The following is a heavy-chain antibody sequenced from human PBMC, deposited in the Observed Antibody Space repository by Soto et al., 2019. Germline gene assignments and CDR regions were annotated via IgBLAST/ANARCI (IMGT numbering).Heavy chain of an antibody. D-gene: IGHD1-26*01. V-gene: IGHV4-4*07. Sequence: QLQLHESGPGLVKPSETLSLTCNVSGDSIGRFYWSWIRQSAGKGQEWIGRVYSTGGVTYNPALKGRVTISLDRSNNHVSLEMNSVTAADTAVYFCARDLSGTGLDIWGRGTRVSVSS. CDR3: ARDLSGTGLDI. CDR1: GDSIGRFY. J-gene: IGHJ6*02. CDR2: VYSTGGV.